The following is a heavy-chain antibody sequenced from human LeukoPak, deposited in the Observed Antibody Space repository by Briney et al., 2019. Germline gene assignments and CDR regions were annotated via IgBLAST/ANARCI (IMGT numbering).Heavy chain of an antibody. V-gene: IGHV3-7*01. CDR3: ARLQWLAPYYFEF. CDR2: IKQDGSEQ. D-gene: IGHD6-19*01. CDR1: GFNFYTYW. J-gene: IGHJ4*02. Sequence: PGGSLRLSCVGSGFNFYTYWMTWVRQAPGMGLEWVAHIKQDGSEQYYADSVKGRFTISRDSGKNSLYLQINSLRVEDTAVYFCARLQWLAPYYFEFWGQGTLVTVSS.